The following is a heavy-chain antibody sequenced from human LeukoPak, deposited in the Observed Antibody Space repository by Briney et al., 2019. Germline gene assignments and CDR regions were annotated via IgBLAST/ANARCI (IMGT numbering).Heavy chain of an antibody. Sequence: GASVKVSCKASGYTFTGYYMHWVRQAPGQGLEWMGIINPSGGSTSYAQKFQGRVTMTRDTSISTAYMELSRLRSDDTAVYYCASSPVRGYYYYYYGMDVWGQGTTVTVSS. V-gene: IGHV1-46*01. CDR3: ASSPVRGYYYYYYGMDV. CDR2: INPSGGST. CDR1: GYTFTGYY. D-gene: IGHD3-10*01. J-gene: IGHJ6*02.